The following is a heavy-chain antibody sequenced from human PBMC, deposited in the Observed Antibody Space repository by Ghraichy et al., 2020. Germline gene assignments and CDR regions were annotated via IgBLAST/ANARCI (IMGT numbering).Heavy chain of an antibody. D-gene: IGHD1-14*01. CDR3: ARAKLIEPLDP. Sequence: SETLSLTCTVSGDSISSYYWSWIRQPPGKGLEWIGCIYTSGNTNYNPSLKSRVTMSVDTPKNQVSLKLTYVTAADTAFYYCARAKLIEPLDPWGQGTLVTVSS. CDR1: GDSISSYY. J-gene: IGHJ5*02. CDR2: IYTSGNT. V-gene: IGHV4-4*07.